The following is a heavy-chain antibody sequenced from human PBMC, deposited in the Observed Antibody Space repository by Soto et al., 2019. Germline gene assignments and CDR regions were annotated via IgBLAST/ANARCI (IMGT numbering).Heavy chain of an antibody. CDR3: ARTWGSTNDY. D-gene: IGHD3-16*01. Sequence: SETLPHTCTVSGHSMGNTDYFWGWIRQTPGRDLEWIGSLFYTGHTYYNPSLKSRVTFSVDTSKNQFSLKLSSVSAADTAVYYCARTWGSTNDYWGRGTLVTVSS. V-gene: IGHV4-39*01. CDR1: GHSMGNTDYF. CDR2: LFYTGHT. J-gene: IGHJ4*02.